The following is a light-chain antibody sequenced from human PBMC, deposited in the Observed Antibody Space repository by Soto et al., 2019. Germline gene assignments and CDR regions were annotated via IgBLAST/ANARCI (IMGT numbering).Light chain of an antibody. J-gene: IGKJ3*01. CDR1: QSISSY. CDR3: QESLTSLGT. V-gene: IGKV1-39*01. CDR2: AAS. Sequence: DIQMTQSPSSLSASVGERVTITCRASQSISSYLNWFQQKPGKAPKLLIYAASSLPTGVPSRFSCSGSGTDFTLTISSLQREDFATYYCQESLTSLGTFGPGTKVDIK.